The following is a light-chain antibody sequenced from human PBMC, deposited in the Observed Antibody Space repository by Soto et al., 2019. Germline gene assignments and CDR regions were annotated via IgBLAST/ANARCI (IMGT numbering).Light chain of an antibody. CDR1: QNVRTY. J-gene: IGKJ3*01. V-gene: IGKV3-11*01. CDR2: DAS. CDR3: QQRATWPPFT. Sequence: EIVLTQSPATLSLSPGDRATLSCRANQNVRTYLGWYQQKPGQAPRLLIYDASNRATGIPARFSGSGSGTDFTLTISSLEPEDFAVYYCQQRATWPPFTFGPGTKVDLK.